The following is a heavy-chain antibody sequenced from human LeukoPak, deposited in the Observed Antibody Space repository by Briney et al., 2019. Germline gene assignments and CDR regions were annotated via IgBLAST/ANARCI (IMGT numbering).Heavy chain of an antibody. CDR2: IYSGGST. Sequence: PGRSLRLSCAASGFTFDDYAMHWVRQAPGKGLEWVSVIYSGGSTYYADSVKGRFTISRDNSKNTLYLQMNSLRAEDTAVYYCARDYRAAAGRYYYYGMDVWGQGTTVTVSS. D-gene: IGHD6-13*01. CDR3: ARDYRAAAGRYYYYGMDV. CDR1: GFTFDDYA. J-gene: IGHJ6*02. V-gene: IGHV3-53*01.